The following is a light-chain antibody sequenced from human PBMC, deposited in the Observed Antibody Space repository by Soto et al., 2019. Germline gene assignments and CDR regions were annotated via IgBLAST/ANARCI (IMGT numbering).Light chain of an antibody. CDR1: QSVSSRF. CDR3: QQYGSSLSIT. Sequence: EIVLTQSPGTLSLSPGDRATLPCRASQSVSSRFLAWYQQKYGQPPSLLICGASSRATGIPDRFSGSGSGTAFTLTISRLEPEDFAVYYCQQYGSSLSITFGQGTRLEIK. J-gene: IGKJ5*01. V-gene: IGKV3-20*01. CDR2: GAS.